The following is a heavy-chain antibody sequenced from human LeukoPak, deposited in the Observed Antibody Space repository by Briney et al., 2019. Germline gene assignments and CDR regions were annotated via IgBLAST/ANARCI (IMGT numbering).Heavy chain of an antibody. CDR2: INHSGST. Sequence: SETLSLTCAVYGGSFSGYYWSWIRQPPGKGLEWIGEINHSGSTNYNPSLKSRVTISVDTSKNQFSLKLNSVTAADTAVYYCARDTYNWNVDTLDPWAREPWTPSPQ. V-gene: IGHV4-34*01. CDR3: ARDTYNWNVDTLDP. D-gene: IGHD1-20*01. CDR1: GGSFSGYY. J-gene: IGHJ5*02.